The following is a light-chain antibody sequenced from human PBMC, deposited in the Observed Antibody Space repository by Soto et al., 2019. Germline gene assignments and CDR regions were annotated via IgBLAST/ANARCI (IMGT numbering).Light chain of an antibody. Sequence: SYELTQPPSVSVAPGKTAVITCGGNNIGNRAVHWYQQKPGLAPVLVIYYDTDRPSGIPERFSGSNSVNTATLTISRVEAGDEADYYCQVWDSTGDPNVVFGGGTKLTVL. CDR1: NIGNRA. J-gene: IGLJ2*01. V-gene: IGLV3-21*04. CDR2: YDT. CDR3: QVWDSTGDPNVV.